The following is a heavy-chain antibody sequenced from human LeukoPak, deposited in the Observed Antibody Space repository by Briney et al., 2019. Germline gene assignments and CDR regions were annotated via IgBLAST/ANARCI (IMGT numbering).Heavy chain of an antibody. CDR2: IYYSGST. CDR1: GGSISSSYSY. V-gene: IGHV4-39*07. J-gene: IGHJ4*02. D-gene: IGHD1-1*01. CDR3: ARGNWNDEDY. Sequence: PSETLSLTCTVSGGSISSSYSYWGWIRQPPGKGLEWIGNIYYSGSTYYSPSLTSRVTISVDTSENQFSLKLSSVTAADTAVYYCARGNWNDEDYWGQGTLVTVSS.